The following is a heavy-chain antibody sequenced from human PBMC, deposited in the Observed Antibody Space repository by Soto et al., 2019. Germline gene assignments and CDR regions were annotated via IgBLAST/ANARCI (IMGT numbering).Heavy chain of an antibody. J-gene: IGHJ4*02. Sequence: TLSLTCAVSGGSISSGGYSWNWIRQPPGKGLEWVGYIYHSGSTYYNPSLRSRVTISVDRSSNHFSLNLTSVSAADTAVYYCARFDYSPSVFDYWGQGTLVTVSS. CDR1: GGSISSGGYS. D-gene: IGHD4-4*01. V-gene: IGHV4-30-2*01. CDR3: ARFDYSPSVFDY. CDR2: IYHSGST.